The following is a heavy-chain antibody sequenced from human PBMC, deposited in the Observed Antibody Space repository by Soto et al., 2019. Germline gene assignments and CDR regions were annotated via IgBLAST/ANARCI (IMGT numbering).Heavy chain of an antibody. CDR3: ATSSDLYYCSCFQTGPRSAPDY. J-gene: IGHJ4*02. CDR1: GGTNSGYA. D-gene: IGHD2-15*01. Sequence: SVNVSCKTSGGTNSGYAISWVRQAPGQGLEWMGGIIPIFGTANYAQKFQGRVTITADESTSTAYMELSSLRSEDTAVYYCATSSDLYYCSCFQTGPRSAPDYWGQGTLVTVSS. V-gene: IGHV1-69*13. CDR2: IIPIFGTA.